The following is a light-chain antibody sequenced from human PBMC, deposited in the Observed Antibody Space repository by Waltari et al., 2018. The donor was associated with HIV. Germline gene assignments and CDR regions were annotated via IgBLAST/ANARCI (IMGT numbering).Light chain of an antibody. CDR2: AAS. Sequence: EVVMTQSPATLSVSQGERAALACRASQSVSSNLAWYQQKPGQAPRLLIYAASTRATGVPVRISGSGSGTEFTLTISSLQSEDFAVYYCQQYNDWPRTFGQGTKVEIK. J-gene: IGKJ1*01. CDR3: QQYNDWPRT. CDR1: QSVSSN. V-gene: IGKV3-15*01.